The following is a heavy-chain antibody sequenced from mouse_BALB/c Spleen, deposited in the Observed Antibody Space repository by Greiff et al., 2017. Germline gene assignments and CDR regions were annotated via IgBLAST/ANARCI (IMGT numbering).Heavy chain of an antibody. Sequence: EVKLVESGGGLVKPGGSLKLSCAASGFTFSSYAMSWVRQPPEKRLEWVAEISSGGSYTYYPDTVTGRFTISRDNAKNTLYLEMSSLRSEDTAMYYCARSTTGYWGQGTLVTVSA. CDR2: ISSGGSYT. J-gene: IGHJ3*01. CDR3: ARSTTGY. D-gene: IGHD1-1*01. V-gene: IGHV5-9-4*01. CDR1: GFTFSSYA.